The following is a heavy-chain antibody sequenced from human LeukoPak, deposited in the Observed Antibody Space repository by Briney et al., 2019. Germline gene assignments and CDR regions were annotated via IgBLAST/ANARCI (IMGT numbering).Heavy chain of an antibody. CDR3: AREDSSGSGEDY. D-gene: IGHD3-22*01. Sequence: GGSLRLSCAASGFTFSTFWMSWVRQAPGKGLEWVANIQQDGSEKYYVDSVMGRFTISRDNAKNSLYLQMNSLRAEDTAVYYCAREDSSGSGEDYWGQGTLVTVSS. CDR2: IQQDGSEK. J-gene: IGHJ4*02. CDR1: GFTFSTFW. V-gene: IGHV3-7*01.